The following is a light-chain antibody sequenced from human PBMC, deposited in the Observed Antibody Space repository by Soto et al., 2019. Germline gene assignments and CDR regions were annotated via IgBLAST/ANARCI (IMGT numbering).Light chain of an antibody. V-gene: IGKV4-1*01. CDR1: QSVLYSSNNKNY. CDR3: QQYTNTNNPWM. Sequence: DIVMTQSPDSLAVSLGERATINCKSSQSVLYSSNNKNYLAWYQQKPGKAPKLLVYDASTLQSGVASRFSGSGSGTEFTLIISGLQPDDSATYYCQQYTNTNNPWMFGQGTKVDI. CDR2: DAS. J-gene: IGKJ1*01.